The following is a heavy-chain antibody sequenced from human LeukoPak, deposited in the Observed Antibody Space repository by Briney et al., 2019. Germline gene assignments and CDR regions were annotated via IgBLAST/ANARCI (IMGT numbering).Heavy chain of an antibody. D-gene: IGHD3-10*01. V-gene: IGHV4-59*01. CDR1: GGSISSFY. CDR3: ARVLQIYGSGNYYKVFDY. J-gene: IGHJ4*02. CDR2: IYYSGST. Sequence: SETLSLTCTVSGGSISSFYWSWVRQPPGKGLQWIGYIYYSGSTNYNPSLESRVTISVDTSKNQFSLQLTSVTAADTAIYYCARVLQIYGSGNYYKVFDYWGQGTLVTVSS.